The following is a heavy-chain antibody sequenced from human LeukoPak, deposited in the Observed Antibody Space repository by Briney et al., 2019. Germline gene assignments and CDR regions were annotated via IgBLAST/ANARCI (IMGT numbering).Heavy chain of an antibody. Sequence: GGSLRLSCAASGFTFSSYSMNWVRQAPGKGLQWVSYISFSSSTIYYADSVKGRFTISRDNSKNTLYLQMNSLRAEDTAVYYCARDLSSPLFYYYYGMDVWGQGTTVTVSS. CDR2: ISFSSSTI. D-gene: IGHD6-6*01. J-gene: IGHJ6*02. CDR3: ARDLSSPLFYYYYGMDV. CDR1: GFTFSSYS. V-gene: IGHV3-48*01.